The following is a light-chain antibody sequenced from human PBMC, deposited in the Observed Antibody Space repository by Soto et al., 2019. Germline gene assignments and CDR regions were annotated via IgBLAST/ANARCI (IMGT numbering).Light chain of an antibody. V-gene: IGKV1-5*03. Sequence: DIQMTQSPSTLSASVGDRVTITCRATQSISNSLAWYQQKPGKAPKLLIYEASSLESGVPSRFSGSGSGTEFTLTITSLQPDDFAAYYCQQYNRLWTFGQGTKVEIK. CDR2: EAS. J-gene: IGKJ1*01. CDR3: QQYNRLWT. CDR1: QSISNS.